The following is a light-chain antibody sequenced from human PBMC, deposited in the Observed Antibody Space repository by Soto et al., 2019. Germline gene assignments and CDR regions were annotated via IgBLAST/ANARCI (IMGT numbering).Light chain of an antibody. CDR3: QQTYSTPIT. CDR2: AAS. CDR1: HIISDY. Sequence: DIHMIQSPSSLAAHVRDRVTIACRASHIISDYLNWYQQKPGTAPQLLISAASTLQSGVPSRFSGRGSGTDFTLTISSLQPEDCATYYCQQTYSTPITFGQGTRLEIK. J-gene: IGKJ5*01. V-gene: IGKV1-39*01.